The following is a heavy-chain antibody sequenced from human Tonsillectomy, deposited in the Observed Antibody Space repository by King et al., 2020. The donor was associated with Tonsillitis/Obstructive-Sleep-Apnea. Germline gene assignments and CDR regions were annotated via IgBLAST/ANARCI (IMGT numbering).Heavy chain of an antibody. J-gene: IGHJ5*02. CDR2: IYYSGST. V-gene: IGHV4-39*01. D-gene: IGHD6-13*01. CDR3: AGGRSWYYNWFDP. CDR1: GGSISSSSFY. Sequence: LQLQESGPGLLKPSETLSLTCTVSGGSISSSSFYWAWIRQPPGKGLEWFGSIYYSGSTHYNPTLKSRVPISVDTSKNQFSLKLSSVTAADTAVYYCAGGRSWYYNWFDPWGPGTLVTVSS.